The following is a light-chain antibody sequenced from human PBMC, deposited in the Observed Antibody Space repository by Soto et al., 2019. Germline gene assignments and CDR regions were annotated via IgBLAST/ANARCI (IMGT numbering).Light chain of an antibody. V-gene: IGLV1-40*01. CDR2: GNS. CDR3: QSYDSSLSGSV. Sequence: QSVLTQPPAVSGAPGQRATISYTGSSSNIGAGYDVHWYQQLPGTAPKLLIYGNSNRPSGVPDRFSGSKSGTSASLAITGLQAEDEADYYCQSYDSSLSGSVFGGGTQLTVL. J-gene: IGLJ7*01. CDR1: SSNIGAGYD.